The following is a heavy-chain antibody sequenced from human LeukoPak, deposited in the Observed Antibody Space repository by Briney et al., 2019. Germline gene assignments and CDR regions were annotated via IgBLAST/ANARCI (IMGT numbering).Heavy chain of an antibody. D-gene: IGHD5-12*01. CDR1: GGSISSYY. V-gene: IGHV4-59*08. Sequence: SETLSLTCTVSGGSISSYYWSWIRQPPGKGLEWIGYIYYSGSTNYNPSLKSRVTISVDTSKNQFPLKLSSVTAADTAVYYCARRQSARGYSGYDSGYYYGMDVWGQGTTVTVSS. J-gene: IGHJ6*02. CDR3: ARRQSARGYSGYDSGYYYGMDV. CDR2: IYYSGST.